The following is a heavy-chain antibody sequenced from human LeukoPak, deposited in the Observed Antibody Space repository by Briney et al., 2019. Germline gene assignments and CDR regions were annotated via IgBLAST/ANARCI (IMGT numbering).Heavy chain of an antibody. D-gene: IGHD6-25*01. CDR2: TYFGGNT. CDR1: GGSFSGYY. J-gene: IGHJ4*02. V-gene: IGHV4-34*01. Sequence: SETLSLTCAVYGGSFSGYYWGWIRQPPGKGLEWIGNTYFGGNTYFNPSLKSRVTISVDTSKNQFSLELNPVTAADTAVYYCAAAFDYWGQGTLVTVSS. CDR3: AAAFDY.